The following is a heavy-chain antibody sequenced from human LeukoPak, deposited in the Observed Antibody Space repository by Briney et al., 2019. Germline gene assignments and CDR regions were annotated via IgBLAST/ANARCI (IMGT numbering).Heavy chain of an antibody. CDR2: ISHSGST. CDR1: GYSITSGFS. D-gene: IGHD3-16*01. CDR3: AREGAVPGIDP. Sequence: SETLSLTCAVFGYSITSGFSWGGIRQPPGKGLEWIGTISHSGSTDYKSTLESRLTISMDTSKNQFSLRLTSVTAADTAVYYCAREGAVPGIDPWGQGTLVTVSS. J-gene: IGHJ5*02. V-gene: IGHV4-38-2*02.